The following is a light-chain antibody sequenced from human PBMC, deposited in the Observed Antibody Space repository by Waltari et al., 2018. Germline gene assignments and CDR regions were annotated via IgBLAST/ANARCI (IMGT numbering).Light chain of an antibody. J-gene: IGLJ1*01. CDR3: AAWDDSLNGQV. V-gene: IGLV1-44*01. Sequence: QSVLTQLPSASGTPGQRVTISCSGSSSNIGSNTVNWYQQLPGTAPKLLIYSNNQRPSGVPDRFSGSKSGTSASLAISGLQSEDEADYYCAAWDDSLNGQVFGTGTKVTVL. CDR2: SNN. CDR1: SSNIGSNT.